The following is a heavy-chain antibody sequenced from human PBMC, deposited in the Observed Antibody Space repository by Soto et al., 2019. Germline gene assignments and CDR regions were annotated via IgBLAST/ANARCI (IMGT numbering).Heavy chain of an antibody. CDR3: AKELNVVVPAAMCGSDY. CDR2: IRGSGGST. CDR1: GFTSSSYA. V-gene: IGHV3-23*01. D-gene: IGHD2-2*01. J-gene: IGHJ4*02. Sequence: VQLLESGGGLVQPGGSLRLSCAASGFTSSSYAMSWVRQAPGKGLEWVSAIRGSGGSTYYADSVKGRFTISRDNSTNPRYRQRNSLRAEDTAVYYCAKELNVVVPAAMCGSDYWGQGTLVNVSS.